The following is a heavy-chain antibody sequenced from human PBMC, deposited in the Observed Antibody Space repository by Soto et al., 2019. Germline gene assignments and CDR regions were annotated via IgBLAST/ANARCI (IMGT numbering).Heavy chain of an antibody. V-gene: IGHV1-2*04. CDR3: ARSAVPIVVVPAARSWFDP. Sequence: ASVKVACKASGYTFTGYYMHWVRQAPGQGLEWMGWINPNSGGTNYAQKFQGWVTMTRDTSISTAYMELSRLRSDDTAVYYCARSAVPIVVVPAARSWFDPWGQGTLVTVSS. J-gene: IGHJ5*02. D-gene: IGHD2-2*01. CDR2: INPNSGGT. CDR1: GYTFTGYY.